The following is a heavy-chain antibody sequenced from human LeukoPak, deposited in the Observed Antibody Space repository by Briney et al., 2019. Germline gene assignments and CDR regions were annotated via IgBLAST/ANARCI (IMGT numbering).Heavy chain of an antibody. V-gene: IGHV1-69*13. J-gene: IGHJ3*02. CDR2: IIPIFGTA. CDR1: GGTFSSYA. D-gene: IGHD3-22*01. Sequence: GASVKVSCTASGGTFSSYAISWVRQAPGQGLEWMGGIIPIFGTANYEKKFQGRVTITADESTSTAYMELRSLRSDDTAVYYCASDSSGGQDAFDIWGQGTMVTVSS. CDR3: ASDSSGGQDAFDI.